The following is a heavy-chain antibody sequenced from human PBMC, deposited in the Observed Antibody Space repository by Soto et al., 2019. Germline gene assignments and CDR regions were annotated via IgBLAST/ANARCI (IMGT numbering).Heavy chain of an antibody. D-gene: IGHD3-9*01. CDR1: GGTFSSYA. J-gene: IGHJ6*02. CDR3: ARGRYDILTGFYKSPPYYHYLIAV. V-gene: IGHV1-69*13. Sequence: SVKVSCKASGGTFSSYAISWVRQAPGQGLEWMGGIIPIFGTANYAQKFQGRVTITADESTSTAYMELSSLRSEDTAVYYCARGRYDILTGFYKSPPYYHYLIAVCGQGTTVTVSS. CDR2: IIPIFGTA.